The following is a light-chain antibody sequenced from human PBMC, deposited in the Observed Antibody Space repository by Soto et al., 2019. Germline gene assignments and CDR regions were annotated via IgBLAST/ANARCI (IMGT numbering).Light chain of an antibody. CDR1: QSINSD. V-gene: IGKV3-15*01. CDR2: GAS. Sequence: EIVMTQSPATLAVCPGETTRLSCRASQSINSDVAWYQQKLGQTPRLLIHGASTRATGIAARFSGSGSGTDFTLTISGLQSEDFATYYCQQYNYWPVTFGGGTKVEIK. CDR3: QQYNYWPVT. J-gene: IGKJ4*01.